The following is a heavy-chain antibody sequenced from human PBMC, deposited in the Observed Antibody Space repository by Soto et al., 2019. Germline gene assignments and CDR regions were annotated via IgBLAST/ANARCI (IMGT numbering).Heavy chain of an antibody. CDR2: INPSGGST. D-gene: IGHD2-2*01. V-gene: IGHV1-46*03. CDR3: ARDIVVVPAAPHDAFDI. Sequence: ASVKVSCKASGYTFTSYYIHWVRQAPGQGLEWMGIINPSGGSTSYAQKFQGRVTMTRDTSTSTVYMELSSLRSEDTAVYYCARDIVVVPAAPHDAFDIWGQGTMVTVSS. J-gene: IGHJ3*02. CDR1: GYTFTSYY.